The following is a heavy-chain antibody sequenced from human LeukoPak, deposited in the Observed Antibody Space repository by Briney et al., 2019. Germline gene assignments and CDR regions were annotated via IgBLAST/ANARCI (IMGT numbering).Heavy chain of an antibody. CDR3: ARDRYVASRPYYYYYGMDV. CDR2: ISAYNGNT. J-gene: IGHJ6*02. CDR1: GYTFTSYG. D-gene: IGHD3-16*01. V-gene: IGHV1-18*01. Sequence: ASVKVSCKASGYTFTSYGISWVRQAPGQGLEWMGRISAYNGNTNYAQKLQGRVTMTTDTSTSTAYMELRSLRSDDTAVYYCARDRYVASRPYYYYYGMDVWGQGTTVTVSS.